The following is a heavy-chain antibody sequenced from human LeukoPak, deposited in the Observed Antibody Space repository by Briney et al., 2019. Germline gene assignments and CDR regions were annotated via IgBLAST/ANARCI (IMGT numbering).Heavy chain of an antibody. J-gene: IGHJ5*02. CDR3: VRDASGRNKYYYNWFDP. D-gene: IGHD3-10*01. V-gene: IGHV1-18*01. CDR1: GYTFTSYG. CDR2: ISASNGHT. Sequence: ASVKVSCKASGYTFTSYGISWVRQAPGQGLEWVGWISASNGHTNYAQKLQGRVIMTTDTSTSTAYMELRSLRSDDTAVYFCVRDASGRNKYYYNWFDPWGQGTLVTVSS.